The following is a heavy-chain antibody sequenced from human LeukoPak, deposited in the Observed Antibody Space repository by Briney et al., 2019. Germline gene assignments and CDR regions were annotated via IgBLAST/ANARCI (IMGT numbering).Heavy chain of an antibody. CDR2: IYYSGST. V-gene: IGHV4-59*12. J-gene: IGHJ3*02. Sequence: PSETLSLTCTVSGGSISSYYWSWIRQPPGKGLEWIGYIYYSGSTNYNPSLKSRVTISVDTSKNQFSLKLSSVTAADTAVYYCARTLRAYYYDSSGYRMAFDIWGQGTMVTVSS. CDR3: ARTLRAYYYDSSGYRMAFDI. CDR1: GGSISSYY. D-gene: IGHD3-22*01.